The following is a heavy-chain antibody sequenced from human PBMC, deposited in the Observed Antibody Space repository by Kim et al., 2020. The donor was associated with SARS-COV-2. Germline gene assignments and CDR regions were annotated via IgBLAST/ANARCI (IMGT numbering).Heavy chain of an antibody. J-gene: IGHJ5*02. CDR2: INAGNGNT. CDR3: ARRAGYYYDSSGYYYVGGWFDP. Sequence: ASVKVSCKASGYTFTSYAMHWVRQAPGQRLEWMGWINAGNGNTKYSQKFQGRVTITRDTSASTAYMELSSLRSEDTAVYYCARRAGYYYDSSGYYYVGGWFDPWGQGTLVTVSS. CDR1: GYTFTSYA. D-gene: IGHD3-22*01. V-gene: IGHV1-3*01.